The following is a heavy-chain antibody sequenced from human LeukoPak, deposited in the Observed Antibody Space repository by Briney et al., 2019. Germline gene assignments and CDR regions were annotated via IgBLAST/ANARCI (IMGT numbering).Heavy chain of an antibody. CDR2: ISSSSSYI. CDR1: GFTFSSYS. Sequence: GGSLRLSCAASGFTFSSYSMNWVHQAPGKGLEWVSSISSSSSYIYYADSVKGRFTISRDNAKNSLYLQMNSLRAEDTAVYYCAREEGIVATTISDYWGQGTLVTVSS. D-gene: IGHD5-12*01. V-gene: IGHV3-21*01. J-gene: IGHJ4*02. CDR3: AREEGIVATTISDY.